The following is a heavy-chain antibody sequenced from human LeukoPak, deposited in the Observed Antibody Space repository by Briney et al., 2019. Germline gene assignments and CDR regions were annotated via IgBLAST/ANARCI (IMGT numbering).Heavy chain of an antibody. J-gene: IGHJ4*02. V-gene: IGHV3-33*06. Sequence: GGSLRLSCVASGFTFSSHGMHWVRQAPGKGLEWVAVIWYDGSRTLYADSVKGRFTITRDDSKNTLYLQMNSLRAEDTAVYYCAKSRPMYSSSPIDYWGQGTLVTVSS. CDR3: AKSRPMYSSSPIDY. CDR2: IWYDGSRT. D-gene: IGHD6-13*01. CDR1: GFTFSSHG.